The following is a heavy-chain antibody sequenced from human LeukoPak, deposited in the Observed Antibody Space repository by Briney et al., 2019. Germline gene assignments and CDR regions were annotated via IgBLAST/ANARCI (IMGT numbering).Heavy chain of an antibody. CDR1: GFTFSSYS. J-gene: IGHJ6*02. CDR3: ARGGGLDV. Sequence: PGGSLRLSCAASGFTFSSYSMNWARQAPGKGLEWVASINHNGNVNSYVDSVKGRFTISRDNAKNSLYLQMSNLRAEDTAVYFCARGGGLDVWGQGATVTVSS. D-gene: IGHD3-16*01. V-gene: IGHV3-7*03. CDR2: INHNGNVN.